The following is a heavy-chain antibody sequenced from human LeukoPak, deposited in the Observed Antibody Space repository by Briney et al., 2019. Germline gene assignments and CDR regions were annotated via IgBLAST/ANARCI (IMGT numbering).Heavy chain of an antibody. D-gene: IGHD6-19*01. CDR3: ARATYSSGWDY. CDR1: GGSISSYY. J-gene: IGHJ4*02. V-gene: IGHV4-59*01. CDR2: IYYSGST. Sequence: PSETLSLTCTGSGGSISSYYWSWIRQPPGKGLEWIGYIYYSGSTNYNPSLKSRVTISVDTSKNQFSLKLSSVTAADTAVYYCARATYSSGWDYWGQGTLVTVSS.